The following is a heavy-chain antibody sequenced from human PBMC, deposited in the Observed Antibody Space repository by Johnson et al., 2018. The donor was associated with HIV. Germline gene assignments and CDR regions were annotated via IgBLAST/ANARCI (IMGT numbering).Heavy chain of an antibody. CDR2: IYSGGDT. J-gene: IGHJ3*02. Sequence: VQLVESGGGVVQPGGSLRLSCAASGFTVSSNYMSWVRQAPGKGLEWVSVIYSGGDTYYAESVKGRFTISRDNFKNTLYLQMNSLKVEDTAVYYCARGAAFDIWGQGTMVIVSS. CDR3: ARGAAFDI. V-gene: IGHV3-66*01. CDR1: GFTVSSNY.